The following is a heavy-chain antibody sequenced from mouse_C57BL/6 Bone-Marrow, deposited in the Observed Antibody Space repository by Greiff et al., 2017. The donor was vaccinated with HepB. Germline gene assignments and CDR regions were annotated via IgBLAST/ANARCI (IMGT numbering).Heavy chain of an antibody. Sequence: QVQLQQPGAELVKPGASVKLSCKASGYTFTSYWMHWVKQRPGQGLEWIGMIHPNSGSTNYNEKFKSKATLTVDKSSSTAYMQLSSLTSEDSAVYYCAREGYSNYESYCDYWGQGTTLTVSS. CDR1: GYTFTSYW. V-gene: IGHV1-64*01. J-gene: IGHJ2*01. CDR3: AREGYSNYESYCDY. D-gene: IGHD2-5*01. CDR2: IHPNSGST.